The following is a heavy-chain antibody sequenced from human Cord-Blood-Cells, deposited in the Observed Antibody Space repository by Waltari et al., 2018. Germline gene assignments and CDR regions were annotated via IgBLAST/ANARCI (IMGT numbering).Heavy chain of an antibody. CDR1: GGSFSGYY. CDR3: ARSLGAPGQGSFQH. D-gene: IGHD3-16*01. CDR2: INHSGST. J-gene: IGHJ1*01. Sequence: QVQLQQWGAGLLKPSETLSLTCAVYGGSFSGYYWSWIRQPPGKGLEWIGEINHSGSTNYNPSRKSRVTISVDTSKNQFSLKLSSVTAADTAVYYCARSLGAPGQGSFQHWGQGTLVTVSS. V-gene: IGHV4-34*01.